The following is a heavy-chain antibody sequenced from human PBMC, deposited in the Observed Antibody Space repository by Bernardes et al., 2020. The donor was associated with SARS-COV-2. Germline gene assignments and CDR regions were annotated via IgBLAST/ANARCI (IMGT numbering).Heavy chain of an antibody. D-gene: IGHD4-17*01. CDR1: GFTFGSYW. CDR3: ARSNNYGPDY. Sequence: GGSLRLCCAAFGFTFGSYWMHCVRQAPGKGLVWVSRLNGGGGDITYADSVKGRFIISRDNAKNILYLEMNSLRGEDSAVYYCARSNNYGPDYWGQGTLVTVSS. J-gene: IGHJ4*02. CDR2: LNGGGGDI. V-gene: IGHV3-74*01.